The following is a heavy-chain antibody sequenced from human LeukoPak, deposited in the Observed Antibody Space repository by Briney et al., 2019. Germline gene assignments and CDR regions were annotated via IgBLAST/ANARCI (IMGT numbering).Heavy chain of an antibody. D-gene: IGHD3-9*01. CDR2: IYYSGST. CDR1: GGSISSYY. J-gene: IGHJ6*03. V-gene: IGHV4-59*08. CDR3: ARPFDYPGYMDV. Sequence: SETLSLTCTVSGGSISSYYWSWIRQPPGKGLEWIGYIYYSGSTNYNPSLKSRVTISVDTSKNQFSLKLSSVTAADTAVYYCARPFDYPGYMDVWGKGTTVTISS.